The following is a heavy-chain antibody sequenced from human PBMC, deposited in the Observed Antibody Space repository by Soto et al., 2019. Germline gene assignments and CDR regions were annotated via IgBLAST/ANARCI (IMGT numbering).Heavy chain of an antibody. Sequence: QVQLVQSGAEVKKPGASVKVSCKASGYTFTSYGISWVRQAPGQGLEWMGWISAYNGNTNYAQKLQGRVTMTTDTSTSTAYMELRSLRSDDTAVYYCARLTYYDFWSGYYSSYYYYGMDVWSQGTTVTVSS. V-gene: IGHV1-18*01. CDR3: ARLTYYDFWSGYYSSYYYYGMDV. CDR1: GYTFTSYG. CDR2: ISAYNGNT. J-gene: IGHJ6*02. D-gene: IGHD3-3*01.